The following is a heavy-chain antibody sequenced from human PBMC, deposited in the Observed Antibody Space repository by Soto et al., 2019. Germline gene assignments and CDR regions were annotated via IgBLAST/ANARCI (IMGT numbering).Heavy chain of an antibody. CDR3: ARDRNVVVPAAIPYVDV. CDR2: IKKDGSEK. J-gene: IGHJ6*02. V-gene: IGHV3-7*03. D-gene: IGHD2-15*01. Sequence: EVQLVESGGGLVQPGGSLKLSCAASGFDFNTYWMGWVRQAPGKGLEWVANIKKDGSEKYYGDSVRGRFTISRDNANNSLYLHMNSVRAEDTAVYFCARDRNVVVPAAIPYVDVWGQGTTVTVSS. CDR1: GFDFNTYW.